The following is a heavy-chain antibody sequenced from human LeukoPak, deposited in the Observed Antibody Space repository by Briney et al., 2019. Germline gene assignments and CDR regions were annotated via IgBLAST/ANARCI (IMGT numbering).Heavy chain of an antibody. D-gene: IGHD3-10*01. Sequence: PSETLSLTCAVYGGSFSGYYWSWIRQPPGKGLEWIGEINHSGSTNYNPSLKSRVTISVGTSKNQFSLKLSSVTAADTAVYYCARLPGYYGSGRYYYYYMDVWGKGTPVTVSS. CDR3: ARLPGYYGSGRYYYYYMDV. V-gene: IGHV4-34*01. CDR1: GGSFSGYY. CDR2: INHSGST. J-gene: IGHJ6*03.